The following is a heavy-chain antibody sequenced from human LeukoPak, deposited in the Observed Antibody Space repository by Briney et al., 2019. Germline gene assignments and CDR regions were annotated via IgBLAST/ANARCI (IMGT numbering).Heavy chain of an antibody. J-gene: IGHJ4*02. CDR3: ARGFPQKRKYYDYVWGSYRYTYFDY. CDR2: INHSGST. D-gene: IGHD3-16*02. CDR1: GGSFSGYY. V-gene: IGHV4-34*01. Sequence: SETLSLTCAVYGGSFSGYYWSWIRQPPGKGLEWIGEINHSGSTNYNPSLKSRVTISVDTSKNQFSLKLSSVTAADTAVYYCARGFPQKRKYYDYVWGSYRYTYFDYWGQGTLVTVSS.